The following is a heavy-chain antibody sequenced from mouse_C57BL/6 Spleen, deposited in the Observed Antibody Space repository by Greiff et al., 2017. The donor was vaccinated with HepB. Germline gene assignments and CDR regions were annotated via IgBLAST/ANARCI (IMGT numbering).Heavy chain of an antibody. CDR3: ARREEDYDYDVSAWFAY. Sequence: EVQLVESGGGLVKPGGSLKLSCAASGFTFSDYGMHWVRQAPEKGLEWVAYISSGSSTIYYADTVKGRFTISRDNAKNTLFLQMTSLRSEDTAMYYCARREEDYDYDVSAWFAYWGQGTLVTVSA. CDR1: GFTFSDYG. V-gene: IGHV5-17*01. CDR2: ISSGSSTI. D-gene: IGHD2-4*01. J-gene: IGHJ3*01.